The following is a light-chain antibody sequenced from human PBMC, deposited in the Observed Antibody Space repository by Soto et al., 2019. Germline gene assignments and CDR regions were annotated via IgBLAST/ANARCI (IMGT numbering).Light chain of an antibody. J-gene: IGLJ2*01. Sequence: QSALTQPPSASGSPGQSVTISYTGTSSDVGVYNYVSWYQQHPGKAPKLMIYEVSKRPSGVPDRFSGSKSGNTASLTVSGLQAEDEADYYCSSYAGSNNLIFGGGTKLTVL. CDR1: SSDVGVYNY. CDR3: SSYAGSNNLI. CDR2: EVS. V-gene: IGLV2-8*01.